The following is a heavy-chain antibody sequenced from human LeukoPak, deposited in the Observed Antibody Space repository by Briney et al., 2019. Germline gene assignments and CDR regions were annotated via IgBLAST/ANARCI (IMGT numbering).Heavy chain of an antibody. J-gene: IGHJ4*02. V-gene: IGHV3-53*01. Sequence: GGSLRLSYAASGFTVSSNYVSWVRQAPGKGLEWVSVIYSGGNTYYADSVKGRFTISRDNSKNTLYLQMNSLRAEDTAVYYCARAVSSGYDPFDYWGQGTLVTVSS. CDR3: ARAVSSGYDPFDY. CDR2: IYSGGNT. CDR1: GFTVSSNY. D-gene: IGHD3-22*01.